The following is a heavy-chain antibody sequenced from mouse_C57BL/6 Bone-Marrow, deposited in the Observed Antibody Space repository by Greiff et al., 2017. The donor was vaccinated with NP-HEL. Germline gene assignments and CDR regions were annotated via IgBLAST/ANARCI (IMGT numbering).Heavy chain of an antibody. CDR2: ISYDGSN. V-gene: IGHV3-6*01. CDR3: ARRSPDFDY. J-gene: IGHJ2*01. CDR1: GYSITSGYY. Sequence: EVKLMESGPGLVKPSQSLSLPCSVTGYSITSGYYWNWIRQFPGNKLEWMGYISYDGSNNYNPSLKNRISITRDTSKNQFFLKLNSVTTEDTATYYCARRSPDFDYWGQGTTLTVSS.